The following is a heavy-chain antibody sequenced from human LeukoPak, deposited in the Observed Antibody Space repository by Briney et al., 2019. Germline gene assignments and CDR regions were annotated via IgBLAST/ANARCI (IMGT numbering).Heavy chain of an antibody. CDR1: GYTFTSYY. V-gene: IGHV1-46*01. Sequence: GASVKVSCKASGYTFTSYYMHWVRQAPGQGLEWMGIINPSGGSTSYAQKFQGRVTMTRDMSTSTVYMELRSLRSDDTAVYYCAREAVAGYYYYYYMDVWGKGTTVTISS. CDR3: AREAVAGYYYYYYMDV. J-gene: IGHJ6*03. D-gene: IGHD6-19*01. CDR2: INPSGGST.